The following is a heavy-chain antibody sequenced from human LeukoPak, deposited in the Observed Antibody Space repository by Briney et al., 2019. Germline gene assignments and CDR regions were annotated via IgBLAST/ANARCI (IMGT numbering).Heavy chain of an antibody. CDR2: IYSGGST. CDR3: AATYGDYVSDAFDI. J-gene: IGHJ3*02. Sequence: GGSLRLSCAASGFTFSSYAMSWVRQAPGKGLEWVSVIYSGGSTYYADSVKGRFTISRDNSKNTLYLQMNSLRAEDTAVYYCAATYGDYVSDAFDIWGQGTMVTVSS. CDR1: GFTFSSYA. V-gene: IGHV3-53*01. D-gene: IGHD4-17*01.